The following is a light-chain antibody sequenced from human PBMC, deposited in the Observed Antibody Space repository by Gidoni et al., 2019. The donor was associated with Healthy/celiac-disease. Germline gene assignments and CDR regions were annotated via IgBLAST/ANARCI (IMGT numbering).Light chain of an antibody. CDR1: QSISSY. CDR3: QQYYSFPPT. CDR2: ASS. V-gene: IGKV1D-8*02. Sequence: IWMSQSPSLLYASPGDRVTISCRISQSISSYLVCYQQEPGNAPELLIYASSTLQSGVPSEFSGSGSGTVFTLTISCRQSEDFATYYCQQYYSFPPTFXXXTKVEIK. J-gene: IGKJ1*01.